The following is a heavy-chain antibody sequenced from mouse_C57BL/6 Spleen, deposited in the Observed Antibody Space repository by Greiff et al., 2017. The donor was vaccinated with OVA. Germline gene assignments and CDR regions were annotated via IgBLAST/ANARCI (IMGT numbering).Heavy chain of an antibody. J-gene: IGHJ4*01. CDR1: GYTFTSYG. CDR2: IYPRSGNT. Sequence: QVQLQQSGAELARPGASVKLSCKASGYTFTSYGISWVKQRTGQGLEWIGEIYPRSGNTYYNEKFKGKATLTADKSSSTAYMELRSLTSEDSAVYFCAPVYYDYDDDYAMDYWGQGTSVTVSS. V-gene: IGHV1-81*01. D-gene: IGHD2-4*01. CDR3: APVYYDYDDDYAMDY.